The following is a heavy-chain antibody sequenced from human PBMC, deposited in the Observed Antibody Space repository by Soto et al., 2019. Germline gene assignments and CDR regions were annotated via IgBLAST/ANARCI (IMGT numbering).Heavy chain of an antibody. J-gene: IGHJ6*02. CDR3: ARDWGTPGRGSAVGYYYHYGMDV. CDR2: IKDDGSEK. Sequence: EVQLVESGGGLVQPGGSLRLSCVASEFTFNTYWMHWVRQAPGRGLEWVANIKDDGSEKNYVESVKGRFTISSDNAKNSLYLQMNSLRGEDTAVYFCARDWGTPGRGSAVGYYYHYGMDVWGQGTTVTVSS. D-gene: IGHD6-19*01. V-gene: IGHV3-7*05. CDR1: EFTFNTYW.